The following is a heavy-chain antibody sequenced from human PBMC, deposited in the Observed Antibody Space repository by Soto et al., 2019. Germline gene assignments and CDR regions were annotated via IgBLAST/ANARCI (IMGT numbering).Heavy chain of an antibody. CDR1: GGSFNPYH. D-gene: IGHD7-27*01. J-gene: IGHJ5*01. CDR3: ARSMNDHNHHHWGFDS. V-gene: IGHV4-34*01. Sequence: SETLSLTCAVYGGSFNPYHWSFIRQPPGKRLEWIGEIDHTGRTNYNPSVKGRVTMSVDTSKNQFSLNLRTVTAADTAVYFCARSMNDHNHHHWGFDSWGQGTLVTVSS. CDR2: IDHTGRT.